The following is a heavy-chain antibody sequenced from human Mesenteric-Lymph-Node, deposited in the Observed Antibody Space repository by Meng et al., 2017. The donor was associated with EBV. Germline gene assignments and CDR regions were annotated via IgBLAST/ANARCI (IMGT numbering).Heavy chain of an antibody. CDR1: GFTFSNYG. V-gene: IGHV3-30*18. CDR3: AKDLHRGTYQIGGDS. J-gene: IGHJ4*02. CDR2: ISFDGSDT. D-gene: IGHD3-10*01. Sequence: VLLVGSGGGVVPPGRSLRLSCVASGFTFSNYGMHWVRQTPGKGLEWVAVISFDGSDTFYPDSVKGRFTISRDNSKNTLYLQMSYLKAEDTAVYYCAKDLHRGTYQIGGDSWGQGTLVTVSS.